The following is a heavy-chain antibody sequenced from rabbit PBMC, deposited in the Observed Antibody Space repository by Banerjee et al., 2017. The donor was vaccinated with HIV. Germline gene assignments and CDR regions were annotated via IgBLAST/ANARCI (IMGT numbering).Heavy chain of an antibody. V-gene: IGHV1S7*01. CDR1: GFTLSSYY. Sequence: QSLEESGGDLVKPGASLTITCTASGFTLSSYYICWVRQAPGKGLEWIGYIDPIFGTTYYATWVDGRFTISSHNAQNTLWLQLNSLTAADTATYFCARGYDDYDARLDLWGPGTLVTVS. D-gene: IGHD2-1*01. CDR2: IDPIFGTT. J-gene: IGHJ3*01. CDR3: ARGYDDYDARLDL.